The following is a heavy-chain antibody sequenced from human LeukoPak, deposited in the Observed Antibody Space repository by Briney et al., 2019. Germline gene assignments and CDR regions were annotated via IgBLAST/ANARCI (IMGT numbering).Heavy chain of an antibody. Sequence: SETLSLTCTVSGGSISSSSYYWGWIRQPPGKGLECIGSIYYSGSTYYNPSLKSRVTISVDTSKNQFSLKLSSVTAEDTAVYYCARHFVWFGESVDYWGQGTLVTVSS. CDR1: GGSISSSSYY. V-gene: IGHV4-39*01. CDR3: ARHFVWFGESVDY. D-gene: IGHD3-10*01. CDR2: IYYSGST. J-gene: IGHJ4*02.